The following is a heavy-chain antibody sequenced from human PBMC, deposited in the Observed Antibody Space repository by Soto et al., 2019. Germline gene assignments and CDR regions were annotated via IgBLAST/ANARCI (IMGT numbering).Heavy chain of an antibody. CDR3: TRSVQDY. V-gene: IGHV3-73*01. CDR2: IRSKANSYAT. J-gene: IGHJ4*02. Sequence: GESLKISCAASGFTFSGSAMHWVRQASGKGLEWVGRIRSKANSYATAYAASVKGRFTISRDDSKNTAYLQMNSLKTEDTAVYYCTRSVQDYWGQGTLVTVSS. CDR1: GFTFSGSA. D-gene: IGHD6-6*01.